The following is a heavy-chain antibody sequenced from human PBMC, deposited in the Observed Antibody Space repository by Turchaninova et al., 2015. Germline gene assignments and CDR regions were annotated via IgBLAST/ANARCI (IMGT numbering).Heavy chain of an antibody. V-gene: IGHV3-23*04. CDR1: GVTFSTYV. J-gene: IGHJ4*02. D-gene: IGHD6-19*01. Sequence: EVQLVESGGGLVQPGGSLRCSCAASGVTFSTYVMDGVRQAPGKGLEWVSASVGSLGNTYYADSVKGRFTTSRDNAKNTLYLQMDSLRAEDTAVYYCASRPPTAVPGTLTHWGQGTLVTVSS. CDR2: SVGSLGNT. CDR3: ASRPPTAVPGTLTH.